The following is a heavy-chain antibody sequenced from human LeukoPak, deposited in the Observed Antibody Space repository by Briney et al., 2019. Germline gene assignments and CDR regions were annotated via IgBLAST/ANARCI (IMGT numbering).Heavy chain of an antibody. CDR3: AKDAFIRQYQLLYGMDV. D-gene: IGHD2-2*01. V-gene: IGHV3-53*01. CDR2: IYSGGST. CDR1: GFTVSSNY. J-gene: IGHJ6*02. Sequence: PGGSLRLSCAASGFTVSSNYMSWVRQAPGKGLEWVSVIYSGGSTYYADSVKGRFTISRHNSKNTLYLQMNSLRAEDTAVYYCAKDAFIRQYQLLYGMDVWGQGTTVTVSS.